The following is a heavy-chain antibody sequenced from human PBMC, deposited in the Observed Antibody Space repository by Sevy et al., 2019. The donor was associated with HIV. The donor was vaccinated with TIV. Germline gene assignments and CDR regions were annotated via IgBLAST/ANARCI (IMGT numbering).Heavy chain of an antibody. CDR3: ATYCSGGSCYGSDAFDI. Sequence: SETLSLTCTVSGGSISSYYWSWIRQPPGKGLEWIGYIYYSGSTNYNPSLKSRVTISVDTSKNQFSLKLSSVTAADTAVYYCATYCSGGSCYGSDAFDIWRQGTMVTVSS. V-gene: IGHV4-59*01. D-gene: IGHD2-15*01. CDR1: GGSISSYY. J-gene: IGHJ3*02. CDR2: IYYSGST.